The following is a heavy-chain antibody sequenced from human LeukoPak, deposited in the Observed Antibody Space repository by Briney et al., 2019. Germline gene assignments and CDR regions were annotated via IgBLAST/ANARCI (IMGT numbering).Heavy chain of an antibody. J-gene: IGHJ4*02. CDR1: GGSISSNSYY. Sequence: SETLSLTCTVSGGSISSNSYYWGWIRQPPGKGLEWIGSIYYSGSTYYNPSLKSRVTISVDTSKNQFSLKLSSATAADTAVYYCATDGSGSSALDYWGQGTLVTVSS. CDR2: IYYSGST. D-gene: IGHD3-10*01. CDR3: ATDGSGSSALDY. V-gene: IGHV4-39*07.